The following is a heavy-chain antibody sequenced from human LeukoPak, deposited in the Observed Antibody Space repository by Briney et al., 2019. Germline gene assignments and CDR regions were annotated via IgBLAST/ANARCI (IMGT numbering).Heavy chain of an antibody. V-gene: IGHV1-8*01. CDR2: MNPNSGNT. Sequence: ASVKVSCKASGYTSTSYDINWVRQATGQGLEWMGWMNPNSGNTGYAQKFQGRVTMTRNTSISTAYMELSSLRSEDTAVYYCARGSVTMVRGVNYYYYMDVWGKGTTVTISS. CDR3: ARGSVTMVRGVNYYYYMDV. CDR1: GYTSTSYD. D-gene: IGHD3-10*01. J-gene: IGHJ6*03.